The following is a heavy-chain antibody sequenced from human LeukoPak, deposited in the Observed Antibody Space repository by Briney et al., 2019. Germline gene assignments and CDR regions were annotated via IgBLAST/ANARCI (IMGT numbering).Heavy chain of an antibody. CDR2: IFGSRDSI. CDR1: GFSFSDFG. J-gene: IGHJ5*02. Sequence: GGSLRLSCAASGFSFSDFGMGWVRQAPGKRLEWVSSIFGSRDSISYANSVKGRFTISRDNAENSLYLQMDSLRVEDTAVYYCTRGMDHLNYAWFDPWGQGTLVIVSS. CDR3: TRGMDHLNYAWFDP. V-gene: IGHV3-21*06. D-gene: IGHD4-11*01.